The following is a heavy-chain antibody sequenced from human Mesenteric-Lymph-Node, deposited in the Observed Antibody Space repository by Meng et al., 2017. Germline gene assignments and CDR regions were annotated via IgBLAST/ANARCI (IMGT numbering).Heavy chain of an antibody. CDR3: ARDSYSYGPPGGY. J-gene: IGHJ4*02. D-gene: IGHD5-18*01. CDR2: ISSSSSYI. V-gene: IGHV3-21*01. Sequence: GESLKISCAASGFTFSSYSMNWVRQAPGKGLEWVSSISSSSSYIYYADSVKGRFTISRDNAKNSLYLQMNSLRAEDTAVYYCARDSYSYGPPGGYWGQGTLVTVSS. CDR1: GFTFSSYS.